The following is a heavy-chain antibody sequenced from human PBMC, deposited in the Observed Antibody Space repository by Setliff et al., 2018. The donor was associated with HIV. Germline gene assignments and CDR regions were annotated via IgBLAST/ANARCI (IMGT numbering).Heavy chain of an antibody. V-gene: IGHV3-23*01. CDR2: ISESG. J-gene: IGHJ4*02. CDR1: GFAFSSQA. CDR3: VNRAWLES. Sequence: GGSLRLSCAASGFAFSSQAMSWVRQAPGKGLGWVSVISESGYSADSVKGRFTISRDNSKNMLYLQMNNLTTEDTAVYYCVNRAWLESWGQGTLVTVSS.